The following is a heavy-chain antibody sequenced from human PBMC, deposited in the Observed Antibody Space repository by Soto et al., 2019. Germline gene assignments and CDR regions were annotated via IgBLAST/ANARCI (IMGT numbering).Heavy chain of an antibody. CDR1: GFTLSNAW. J-gene: IGHJ4*02. Sequence: GGSLSLSCPASGFTLSNAWMSWVRQAPGKGREWVGRIQSKTDGGTTDYAAPVKGRFTISRDDSKNTLYLQMNSLKTEDTAVYYCTTDARHGDYFDYWGQGTLVTVSS. CDR3: TTDARHGDYFDY. CDR2: IQSKTDGGTT. V-gene: IGHV3-15*01. D-gene: IGHD4-17*01.